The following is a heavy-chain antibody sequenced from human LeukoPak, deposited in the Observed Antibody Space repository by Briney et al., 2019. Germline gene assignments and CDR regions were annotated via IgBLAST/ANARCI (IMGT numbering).Heavy chain of an antibody. D-gene: IGHD6-13*01. CDR3: AREDTGRSSWWVY. Sequence: GASVKVSCKASGYTFTSYGIRCGRQAPGQGLEWMGWISAYNGNTNYAQKLQGRVTMTTDTSTSTAYMELRSLRSDDTAVYYCAREDTGRSSWWVYGGQGTLVTVSS. J-gene: IGHJ4*02. CDR2: ISAYNGNT. CDR1: GYTFTSYG. V-gene: IGHV1-18*01.